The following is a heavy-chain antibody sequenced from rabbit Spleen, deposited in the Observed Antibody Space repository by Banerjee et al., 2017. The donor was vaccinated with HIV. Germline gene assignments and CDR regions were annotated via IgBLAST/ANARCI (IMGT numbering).Heavy chain of an antibody. D-gene: IGHD1-1*01. CDR2: IDTNDGDT. V-gene: IGHV1S45*01. CDR3: ARDLLGVIGWNFYL. Sequence: QQQLEESGGGLVKPGGTLTLTCTVSGFSFSSNWICWVRQAPGKGLEWIACIDTNDGDTDYANWPKGRFTISRTSSTTVTLRMTSLTAADRATYFCARDLLGVIGWNFYLWGSGTLVTVS. J-gene: IGHJ4*01. CDR1: GFSFSSNW.